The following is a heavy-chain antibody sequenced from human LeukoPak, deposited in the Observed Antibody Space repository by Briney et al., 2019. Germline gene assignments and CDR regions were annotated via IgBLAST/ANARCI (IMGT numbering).Heavy chain of an antibody. J-gene: IGHJ4*02. CDR3: AKDVGRAPNYFDY. Sequence: SGGSLRLSCAASGFTFSSYAMHWVRQAPGKGLEWVAVISYDGSNKYYADSVKGRFTISRDNSKNTLYLQMNSLRAEDTAVYYCAKDVGRAPNYFDYWGQGTLVTVSS. CDR2: ISYDGSNK. D-gene: IGHD3-10*01. CDR1: GFTFSSYA. V-gene: IGHV3-30-3*01.